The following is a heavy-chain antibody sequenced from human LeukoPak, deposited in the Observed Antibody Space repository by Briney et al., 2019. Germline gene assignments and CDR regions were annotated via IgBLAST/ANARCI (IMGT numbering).Heavy chain of an antibody. CDR2: IIPIFGTA. D-gene: IGHD2-21*02. V-gene: IGHV1-69*05. CDR1: GGTFSSYA. Sequence: ASVKVSCKASGGTFSSYAISWVRQAPGQGLEWMGRIIPIFGTANYAQKFQGRVTITTDESTSTAYMELSSLRSEDTAVYYCASAHRGGDCYVLSLDYWGQGTLVTVSS. J-gene: IGHJ4*02. CDR3: ASAHRGGDCYVLSLDY.